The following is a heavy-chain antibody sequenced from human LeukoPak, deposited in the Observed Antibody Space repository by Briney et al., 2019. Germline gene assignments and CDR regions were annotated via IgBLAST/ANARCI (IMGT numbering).Heavy chain of an antibody. J-gene: IGHJ3*02. V-gene: IGHV3-7*01. CDR3: ARDLPSSGYWYRDAFDI. D-gene: IGHD3-22*01. CDR1: GFSFSNYW. CDR2: AKQDGSET. Sequence: GGSLRLSCVASGFSFSNYWMSWVRQAPGKGLEWVGHAKQDGSETYYVDSVKGRFTVSRDNAKNSLFLQMNSLRVEDTAIYYCARDLPSSGYWYRDAFDIWGQGTMVTVSS.